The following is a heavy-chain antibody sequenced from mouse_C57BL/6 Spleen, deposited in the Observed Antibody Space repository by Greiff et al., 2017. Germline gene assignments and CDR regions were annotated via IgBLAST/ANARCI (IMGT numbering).Heavy chain of an antibody. J-gene: IGHJ2*01. V-gene: IGHV3-6*01. CDR1: GYSITSGYY. D-gene: IGHD1-3*01. CDR2: ISYDGSN. CDR3: ARDGSSRSFDY. Sequence: DVKLQESGPGLVKPSQSLSLTCSVTGYSITSGYYWNWIRQFPGNKLEWMGYISYDGSNNYNPSLKNRISITRDTSKNQFFLKLNSVTTEDTATYYCARDGSSRSFDYWGQGTTLTVSS.